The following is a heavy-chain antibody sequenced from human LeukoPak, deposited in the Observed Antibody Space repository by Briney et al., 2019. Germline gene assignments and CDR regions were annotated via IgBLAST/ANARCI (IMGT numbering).Heavy chain of an antibody. D-gene: IGHD5-24*01. Sequence: GGSLRLSCAASGFSFSSYSMKWVRQAPGKGLEWVSSISSSSNYIYYADSVKGRFTISRDNAKNSLYLQMNSLRAEDTAVYYCARHMERWQQFTRSLDYWGQGTLVTVSS. V-gene: IGHV3-21*01. CDR2: ISSSSNYI. CDR3: ARHMERWQQFTRSLDY. CDR1: GFSFSSYS. J-gene: IGHJ4*02.